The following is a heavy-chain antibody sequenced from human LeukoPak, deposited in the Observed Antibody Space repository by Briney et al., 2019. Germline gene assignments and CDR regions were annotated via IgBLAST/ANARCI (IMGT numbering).Heavy chain of an antibody. D-gene: IGHD2-15*01. CDR2: ISYDGSNK. V-gene: IGHV3-30*04. CDR3: ARDPYCSGGSCLLNWFDP. CDR1: GFTFSSYA. Sequence: GRSLRLSCAASGFTFSSYAMHWVRQAPGKGLEWVAVISYDGSNKYYADSVKGRFTISRDNSKNTLYLQMNSLRAEDTAVYYCARDPYCSGGSCLLNWFDPWGQGTLVTVSS. J-gene: IGHJ5*02.